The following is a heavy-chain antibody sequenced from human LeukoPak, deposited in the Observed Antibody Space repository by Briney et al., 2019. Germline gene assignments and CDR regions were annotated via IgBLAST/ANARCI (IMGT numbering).Heavy chain of an antibody. CDR3: ARDQTPDGMDV. Sequence: ASVKVSCKASGYTFTSYYMHWVRQAPGQGLKWMGIINPIGGRTSYAQKFQGRVTMTRDTSTSTVYMELSSLRSEDTAVYYCARDQTPDGMDVWGQGTTVTVSS. V-gene: IGHV1-46*01. CDR2: INPIGGRT. CDR1: GYTFTSYY. J-gene: IGHJ6*02.